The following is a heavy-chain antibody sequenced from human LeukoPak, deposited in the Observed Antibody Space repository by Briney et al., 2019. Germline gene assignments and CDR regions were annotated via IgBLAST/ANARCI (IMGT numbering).Heavy chain of an antibody. CDR1: GGSFSGYY. CDR3: ARGRVRGVIITPYGMDV. J-gene: IGHJ6*02. Sequence: SETLSLTCAVYGGSFSGYYWSWIRQPPGKGLEWIGEINHSGSTNYNPSLKSRVTISVDTSKNQFSLKLSSVTAADTAVYYCARGRVRGVIITPYGMDVWGQGTTVTVSS. CDR2: INHSGST. D-gene: IGHD3-10*01. V-gene: IGHV4-34*01.